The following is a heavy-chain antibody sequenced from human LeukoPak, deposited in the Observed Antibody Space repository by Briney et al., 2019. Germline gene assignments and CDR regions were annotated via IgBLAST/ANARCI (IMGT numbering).Heavy chain of an antibody. CDR2: ISGSGTRT. D-gene: IGHD3-10*02. CDR1: GFTFNNYA. CDR3: ARYGVFGDTPRGHFDY. V-gene: IGHV3-23*01. Sequence: PGGSLRLSCAASGFTFNNYAMTWVRQAPGKGLEWVSAISGSGTRTYYADSVKGRFTISRDKSKNALYLQLNSLRAEDTAVYYCARYGVFGDTPRGHFDYWGQGTLVTVSA. J-gene: IGHJ4*02.